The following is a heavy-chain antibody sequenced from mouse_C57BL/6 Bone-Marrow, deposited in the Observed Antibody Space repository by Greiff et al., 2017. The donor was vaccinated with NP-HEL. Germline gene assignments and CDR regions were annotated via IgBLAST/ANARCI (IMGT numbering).Heavy chain of an antibody. J-gene: IGHJ1*03. CDR2: IWRGGST. V-gene: IGHV2-5*01. CDR3: AKTGYYGYWYFDV. CDR1: GFSLTSYG. D-gene: IGHD2-1*01. Sequence: VQGVESGPGLVQPSQSLSITCTVSGFSLTSYGVHWVRQSPGQGLEWLGVIWRGGSTDYNAAFMSRLGITKDNSKSQVFFKMNSLQADDTAIYYCAKTGYYGYWYFDVWGTGTTVTVSS.